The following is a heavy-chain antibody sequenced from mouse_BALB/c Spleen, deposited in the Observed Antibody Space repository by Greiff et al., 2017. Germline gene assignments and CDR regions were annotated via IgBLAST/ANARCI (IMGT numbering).Heavy chain of an antibody. Sequence: VQLQQSGAELMKPGASVKISCKATGYTFSSYWIEWVKQRPGHGLEWIGEILPGSGSTNYTEKFKGKATFTADTSSNTAYMQLSSLTSEDSAVYYCARDIYYDCGRFAYWGQGTLVTVAA. CDR1: GYTFSSYW. V-gene: IGHV1-9*01. CDR2: ILPGSGST. D-gene: IGHD2-4*01. CDR3: ARDIYYDCGRFAY. J-gene: IGHJ3*01.